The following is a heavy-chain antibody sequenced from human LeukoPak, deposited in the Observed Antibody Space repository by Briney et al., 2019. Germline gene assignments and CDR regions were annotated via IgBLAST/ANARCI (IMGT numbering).Heavy chain of an antibody. D-gene: IGHD1-26*01. CDR1: GFTFSSYG. CDR2: ISYDGSNK. V-gene: IGHV3-30*18. Sequence: PGRSLRLSCAASGFTFSSYGMHWVRQAPGKGLEWVAVISYDGSNKYYADSVKGRFTISRDNSKNTLYLQMNSLRAEDTAVYYCAKEWELLDYWGRGTLVTVSS. J-gene: IGHJ4*02. CDR3: AKEWELLDY.